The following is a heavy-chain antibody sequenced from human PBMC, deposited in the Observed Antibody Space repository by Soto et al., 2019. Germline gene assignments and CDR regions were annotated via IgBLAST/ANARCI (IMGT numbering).Heavy chain of an antibody. V-gene: IGHV3-33*01. J-gene: IGHJ6*02. CDR2: IWYDGSHK. CDR1: GFTFSSYG. Sequence: VQLVESGGGVVQPGRSLRLSCAASGFTFSSYGFHWVRQAPGKGLEWVAVIWYDGSHKYYADSVKGRFTISRDNSKNTLYLQMNSLRAEDTAVYYCARYVGNYGMDVWGQGTTVTVSS. CDR3: ARYVGNYGMDV. D-gene: IGHD2-15*01.